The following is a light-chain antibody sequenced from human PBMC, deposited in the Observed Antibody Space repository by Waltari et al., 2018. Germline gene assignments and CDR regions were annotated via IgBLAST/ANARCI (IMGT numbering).Light chain of an antibody. V-gene: IGKV1-39*01. J-gene: IGKJ1*01. CDR1: QSISTS. CDR2: AAS. Sequence: DFQMTQSPSSLSASVGDRVTVTCRASQSISTSLNWYQQKPGKAPQLLIYAASSLQSGVPPRFSGSGSATDFTLTITSLQPEDFGSYYCQQSHNTPWTFGQGTKVEIK. CDR3: QQSHNTPWT.